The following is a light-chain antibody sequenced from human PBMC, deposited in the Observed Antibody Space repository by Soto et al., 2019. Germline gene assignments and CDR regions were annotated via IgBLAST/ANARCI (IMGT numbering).Light chain of an antibody. CDR1: QSISSY. CDR2: AAS. J-gene: IGKJ1*01. Sequence: DIQMTQSPSSLSASVGDRVTMTCRASQSISSYLNWYQQKPGKAPKLLIYAASSLQSGVPSRFSGSGSGTDFTLTISSLQPEDFATYYCQQSYSTPPTFGQGTTVDNK. CDR3: QQSYSTPPT. V-gene: IGKV1-39*01.